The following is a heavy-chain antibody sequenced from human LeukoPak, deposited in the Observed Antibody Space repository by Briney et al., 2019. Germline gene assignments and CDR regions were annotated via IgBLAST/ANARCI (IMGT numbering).Heavy chain of an antibody. V-gene: IGHV1-2*02. CDR1: GYTFTGYY. Sequence: ASVTVSCKASGYTFTGYYMHWVRQAPGQGLEWMGWINPNSGGTNYAQKFQGRVTMTRDTSISTAYMELSRLRSDDTAVYYCASTGDYHLYYYYYMDVWGKGTTVTVSS. CDR3: ASTGDYHLYYYYYMDV. D-gene: IGHD4-17*01. J-gene: IGHJ6*03. CDR2: INPNSGGT.